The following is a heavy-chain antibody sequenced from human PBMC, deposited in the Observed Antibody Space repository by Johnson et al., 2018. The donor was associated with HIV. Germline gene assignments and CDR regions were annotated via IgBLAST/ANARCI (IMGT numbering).Heavy chain of an antibody. D-gene: IGHD1-26*01. J-gene: IGHJ3*02. CDR2: TSYDGSNK. CDR1: GFIFSDYA. V-gene: IGHV3-30*14. CDR3: ASDGWELLGVAAFDI. Sequence: LVESGGGVVQPGRSLRLSCAASGFIFSDYAMHWVRLAPGKGLEWVAVTSYDGSNKYYADSVKGRFTISRDTSKNTLYLQMNSLRPEDTAVYYCASDGWELLGVAAFDIWGQGTMVTVSS.